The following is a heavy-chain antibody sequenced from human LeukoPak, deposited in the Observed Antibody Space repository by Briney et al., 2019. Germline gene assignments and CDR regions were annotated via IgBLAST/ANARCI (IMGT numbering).Heavy chain of an antibody. CDR2: INPNSGGT. J-gene: IGHJ5*02. V-gene: IGHV1-2*02. CDR3: ARISGGDWFDP. Sequence: GASVTVSCTASVYTFTVYYMHWVRQGPGQALEWMGWINPNSGGTKYAQKFQGRVTMTRDTSISTAYMELSRLRSDDTAVYYCARISGGDWFDPWGQGTLVTVSS. CDR1: VYTFTVYY. D-gene: IGHD3-10*01.